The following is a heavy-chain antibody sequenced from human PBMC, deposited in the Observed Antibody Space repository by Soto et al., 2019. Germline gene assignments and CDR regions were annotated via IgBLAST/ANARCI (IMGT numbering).Heavy chain of an antibody. J-gene: IGHJ6*02. D-gene: IGHD6-13*01. CDR3: ASLNLYSSSWYRPYYYGMDV. V-gene: IGHV3-53*01. Sequence: GGSLRLSCAASGFTVSSNYISWVRQAPGKGLEWVSVIYSGGSTYYADSVKGRFTISRDNSKNTLYLQMNSLRAEDTAVYYCASLNLYSSSWYRPYYYGMDVWGQGTTVTVSS. CDR1: GFTVSSNY. CDR2: IYSGGST.